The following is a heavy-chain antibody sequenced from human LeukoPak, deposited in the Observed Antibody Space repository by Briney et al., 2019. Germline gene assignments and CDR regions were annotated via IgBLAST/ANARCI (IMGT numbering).Heavy chain of an antibody. CDR3: ARDRVLFGAFDI. CDR2: ISYDGSNK. CDR1: GFTFSSYA. J-gene: IGHJ3*02. Sequence: GGSLRLSCAASGFTFSSYAMHWVRRAPGKGLEWVAVISYDGSNKYYADSVKGRFTISRDNSKNTLYLQMNSLRAEDTAVYYCARDRVLFGAFDIWGQGTMVTVSS. V-gene: IGHV3-30-3*01. D-gene: IGHD3-10*01.